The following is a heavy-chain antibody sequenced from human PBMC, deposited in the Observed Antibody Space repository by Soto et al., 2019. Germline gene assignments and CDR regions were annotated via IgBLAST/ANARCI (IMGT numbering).Heavy chain of an antibody. CDR2: TYYRSKWYN. V-gene: IGHV6-1*01. D-gene: IGHD3-9*01. CDR3: VTPYFDWFEFDY. CDR1: GDSVSSNGVA. J-gene: IGHJ4*02. Sequence: SRTLSLTCAISGDSVSSNGVAWNCIRQSPSRGLEWLGRTYYRSKWYNDYAVSVKSRITINPDTSKNQFSLKLSSVTAADTAVYYCVTPYFDWFEFDYWGQGTLVTVSS.